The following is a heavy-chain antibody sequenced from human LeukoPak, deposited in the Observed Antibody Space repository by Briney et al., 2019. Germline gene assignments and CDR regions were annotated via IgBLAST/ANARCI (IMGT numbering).Heavy chain of an antibody. V-gene: IGHV4-39*01. CDR3: ARGVPKWLARGVHWFDP. CDR1: GGSISSSSYY. CDR2: IYYSGST. J-gene: IGHJ5*02. D-gene: IGHD6-19*01. Sequence: SETLSLTCTVSGGSISSSSYYWGWIRQPPGKGLEWIGSIYYSGSTYYNPSLKSRVTISVDTSKNQFSLKLSSVTAADTAVYYCARGVPKWLARGVHWFDPWGQGTLVTVSS.